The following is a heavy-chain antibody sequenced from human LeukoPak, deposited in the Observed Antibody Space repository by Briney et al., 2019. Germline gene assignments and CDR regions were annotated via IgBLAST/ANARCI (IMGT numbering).Heavy chain of an antibody. V-gene: IGHV3-21*01. J-gene: IGHJ4*02. CDR1: GFTFSSYS. D-gene: IGHD6-13*01. CDR2: ISSSSSYI. CDR3: ARDPRSSSSYYFDY. Sequence: GGSLRLSCAASGFTFSSYSMNWVRQAPGKGLEWVSSISSSSSYIYYADSVKGRFTISRDNAKNSLYLQMNSLRAEDTAVYYCARDPRSSSSYYFDYWGQGTLVTVSS.